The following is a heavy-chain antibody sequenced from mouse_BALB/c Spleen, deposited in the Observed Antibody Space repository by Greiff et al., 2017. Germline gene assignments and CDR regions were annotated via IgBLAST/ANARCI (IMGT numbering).Heavy chain of an antibody. CDR1: GFTFTDYY. Sequence: EVKLMESGGGLVQPGGSLRLSCAPSGFTFTDYYMSWVRQPPGKALEWLGFIRNKANGYTTEYSASVKGRFTISRDNSQSILYLQMNTLRAEDSATYYCARDGDSWFAYWGQGTLVTVSA. V-gene: IGHV7-3*02. J-gene: IGHJ3*01. CDR2: IRNKANGYTT. CDR3: ARDGDSWFAY.